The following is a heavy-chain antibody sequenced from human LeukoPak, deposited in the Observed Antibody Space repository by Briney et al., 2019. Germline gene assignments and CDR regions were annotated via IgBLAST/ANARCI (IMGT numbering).Heavy chain of an antibody. CDR3: ARARGSGSSYAFDI. V-gene: IGHV3-66*01. CDR1: GFTVSSNY. CDR2: IYSGGST. D-gene: IGHD3-10*01. J-gene: IGHJ3*02. Sequence: GGSLRLSCAASGFTVSSNYMSWVRQAPGKGLEWVSVIYSGGSTYCADSVKGRFTISRDNSKNTLYLQMNSLRAEDTAVYYCARARGSGSSYAFDIWGQGTMVTVSS.